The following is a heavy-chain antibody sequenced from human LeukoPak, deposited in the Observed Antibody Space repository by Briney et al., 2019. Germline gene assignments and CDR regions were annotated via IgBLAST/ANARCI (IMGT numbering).Heavy chain of an antibody. CDR3: ARGETNAGWSTTFDY. Sequence: GRSLRLSCAASGFTFSSYAMHWVRQAPGKGLEWVAVIPYDGSNKYYADSVKGRFTISRDNSKNTLYLQMNSLRAEDTAVYYCARGETNAGWSTTFDYWGQGTLVTVSS. CDR2: IPYDGSNK. D-gene: IGHD2-2*01. V-gene: IGHV3-30*04. J-gene: IGHJ4*02. CDR1: GFTFSSYA.